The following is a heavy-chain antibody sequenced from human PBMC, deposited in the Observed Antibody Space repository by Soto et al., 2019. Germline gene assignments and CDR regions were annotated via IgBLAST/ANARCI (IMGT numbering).Heavy chain of an antibody. CDR2: ISSSSSYT. D-gene: IGHD5-18*01. V-gene: IGHV3-11*06. Sequence: EGALRLSCVASGFTFSDYYMSWTRQAPGKGLEWVSYISSSSSYTNYADSVKGRFTISRDNAKNSLYLQMNSLRAEDTAVYYCARDPRESTAWHYYYYGMDVWGQGTTVTVSS. J-gene: IGHJ6*02. CDR1: GFTFSDYY. CDR3: ARDPRESTAWHYYYYGMDV.